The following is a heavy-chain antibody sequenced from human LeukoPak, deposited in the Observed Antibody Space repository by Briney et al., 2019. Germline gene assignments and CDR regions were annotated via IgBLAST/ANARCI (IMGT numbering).Heavy chain of an antibody. J-gene: IGHJ4*02. V-gene: IGHV3-23*01. CDR3: AERDTFDY. D-gene: IGHD5-18*01. CDR1: GFTFSNYA. CDR2: ISGSGGST. Sequence: GGSLRLSCVASGFTFSNYAMSWVRQAPGKGLEWVSAISGSGGSTYYADSVKGRFTISRDNSKNMLYLQMNSLRADDTAVYYCAERDTFDYWGQGTLVTVSS.